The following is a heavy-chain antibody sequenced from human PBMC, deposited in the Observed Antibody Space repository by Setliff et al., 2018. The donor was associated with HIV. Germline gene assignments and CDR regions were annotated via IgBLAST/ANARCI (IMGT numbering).Heavy chain of an antibody. CDR1: GFIFSNYG. D-gene: IGHD5-18*01. Sequence: GGSLRLSCAASGFIFSNYGMNWVRQAPGKGLEWVALLWYDGSNKYYADSVKGRFTISRDNSKNTLYLQMNSLRAEDTAVYYCARSLLGYYYVYSAFDIWGQGTMVTVSS. J-gene: IGHJ3*02. CDR3: ARSLLGYYYVYSAFDI. V-gene: IGHV3-33*08. CDR2: LWYDGSNK.